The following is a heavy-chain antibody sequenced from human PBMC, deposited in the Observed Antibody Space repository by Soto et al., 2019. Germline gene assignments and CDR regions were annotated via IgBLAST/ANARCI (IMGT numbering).Heavy chain of an antibody. D-gene: IGHD2-15*01. J-gene: IGHJ4*02. Sequence: EASVKVSCKASGYTFTSCGIGWVRQAPGQGLEWMGWISAYNGNTIYPQEFQGRVTMTTDTSTSTAYMELGTLRSDDTAMYYCARLSGCGGGSCYLPDYWGQGTLVTVS. CDR1: GYTFTSCG. CDR2: ISAYNGNT. CDR3: ARLSGCGGGSCYLPDY. V-gene: IGHV1-18*01.